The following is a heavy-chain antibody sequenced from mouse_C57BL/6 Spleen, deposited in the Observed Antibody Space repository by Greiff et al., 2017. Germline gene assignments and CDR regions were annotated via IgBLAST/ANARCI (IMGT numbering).Heavy chain of an antibody. CDR3: ARDYSSSYYAMDY. V-gene: IGHV1-59*01. CDR2: IDPSDSYT. D-gene: IGHD1-1*01. CDR1: GYTFTSYW. J-gene: IGHJ4*01. Sequence: QVQLQQPGAELVRPGTSVKLSCKASGYTFTSYWMHWVKQRPGQGLEWIGVIDPSDSYTNYNQKFKGKATLTVDPSSSTAYMQLSSLTSEDSAVYYCARDYSSSYYAMDYWGQGTSVTVSS.